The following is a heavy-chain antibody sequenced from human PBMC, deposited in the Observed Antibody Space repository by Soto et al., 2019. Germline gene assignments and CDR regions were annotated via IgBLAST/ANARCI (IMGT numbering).Heavy chain of an antibody. CDR3: VKEGYYYDSSGYYYGWFDP. CDR2: ISRNGGST. D-gene: IGHD3-22*01. CDR1: GVHFSSYA. V-gene: IGHV3-64D*06. Sequence: GGSLRLSCSASGVHFSSYAMHWVRQAPGKGLEYVSAISRNGGSTYYADSVKGRFTISRDNSKNTLYLQMTSLRAEDTAVYYCVKEGYYYDSSGYYYGWFDPWGQGTLVTVS. J-gene: IGHJ5*02.